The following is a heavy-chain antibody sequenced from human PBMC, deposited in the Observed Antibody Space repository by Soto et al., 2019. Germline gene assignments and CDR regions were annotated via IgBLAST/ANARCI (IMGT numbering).Heavy chain of an antibody. D-gene: IGHD2-2*02. CDR1: GGTFSGYA. V-gene: IGHV1-69*01. CDR3: AGGSCSSTSCYKEYFFDL. CDR2: IIPMFGTS. J-gene: IGHJ4*02. Sequence: QVQLVQSGAEVKKPGSSVKVSCKASGGTFSGYAISWVRQAPGQGLEWMGEIIPMFGTSNYAQKFQGRVTITADESTSTAYMELSSLRSEDTAVYYCAGGSCSSTSCYKEYFFDLWGQGTLVTVSS.